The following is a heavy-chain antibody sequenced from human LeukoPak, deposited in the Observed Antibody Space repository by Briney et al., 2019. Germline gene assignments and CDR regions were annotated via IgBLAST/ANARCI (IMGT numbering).Heavy chain of an antibody. CDR1: GGSISSYY. D-gene: IGHD1-1*01. J-gene: IGHJ4*02. Sequence: PSETLSLTCAVSGGSISSYYWSWIRRPAGKGLEWIGRIYTSGSTNYNPSLKSRVTISVDTSKNQFSLKLSSVTAADTAVYYCARGWDDDTSLGFDYWGQGTLVTVSS. CDR2: IYTSGST. CDR3: ARGWDDDTSLGFDY. V-gene: IGHV4-4*07.